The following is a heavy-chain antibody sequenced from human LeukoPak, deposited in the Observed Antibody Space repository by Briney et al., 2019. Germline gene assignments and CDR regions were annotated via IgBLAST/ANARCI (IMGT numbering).Heavy chain of an antibody. D-gene: IGHD3-10*01. CDR2: IYPGDSDT. J-gene: IGHJ6*03. CDR1: GYTFTGYY. CDR3: ARAASGDAVYYYGSGRRYYYYYMDF. Sequence: KVSCKASGYTFTGYYMHWVRQAPGQGLEWMGIIYPGDSDTRYSPSFQGQVTISADKSISTAYLQWSSLKASDTAMYYCARAASGDAVYYYGSGRRYYYYYMDFWGKGTTVTISS. V-gene: IGHV5-51*01.